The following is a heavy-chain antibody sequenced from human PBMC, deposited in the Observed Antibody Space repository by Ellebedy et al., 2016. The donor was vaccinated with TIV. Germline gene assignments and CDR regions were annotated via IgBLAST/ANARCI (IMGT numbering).Heavy chain of an antibody. V-gene: IGHV4-59*01. CDR1: GRSISSYY. Sequence: MPSETLSLTCTVSGRSISSYYWSWIRPPPGKGLEWIGSIYYSGSTNYNPSLKSRVTISVDTSKNQFSLNLSSVTAADTAVYYCARGYSSGWYNWFDPWGQGTLVTVSS. CDR2: IYYSGST. J-gene: IGHJ5*02. CDR3: ARGYSSGWYNWFDP. D-gene: IGHD6-19*01.